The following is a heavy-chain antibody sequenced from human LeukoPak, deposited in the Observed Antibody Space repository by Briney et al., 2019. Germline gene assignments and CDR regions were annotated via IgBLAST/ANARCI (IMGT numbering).Heavy chain of an antibody. V-gene: IGHV1-8*02. J-gene: IGHJ4*02. CDR2: ISTFNDNT. CDR3: ARGGRDGYNYGDY. D-gene: IGHD5-24*01. Sequence: ASVKVSCKTSGYIFSDFSLTWVRQAPGQRLEWVGWISTFNDNTHSAQKFQGRVTMTRNTSISTAYMELSSLRSEDTAVYYCARGGRDGYNYGDYWGQGTLVTVSS. CDR1: GYIFSDFS.